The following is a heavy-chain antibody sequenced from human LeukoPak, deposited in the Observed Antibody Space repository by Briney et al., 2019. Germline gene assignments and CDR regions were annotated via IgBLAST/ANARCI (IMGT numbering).Heavy chain of an antibody. V-gene: IGHV3-69-1*02. CDR2: ISVSAAT. Sequence: GGSLRLSCAVSGFSFSSYGMSWVRQTPGKGLEWVSTISVSAATNYADSVKGRFTISRDNAKNSLYLQMNSLRAEDTAVYYCAELGITMIGGVWGKGTTVTISS. D-gene: IGHD3-10*02. CDR1: GFSFSSYG. CDR3: AELGITMIGGV. J-gene: IGHJ6*04.